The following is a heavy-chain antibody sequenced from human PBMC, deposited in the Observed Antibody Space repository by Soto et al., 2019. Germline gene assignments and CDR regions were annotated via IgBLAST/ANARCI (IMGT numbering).Heavy chain of an antibody. J-gene: IGHJ3*02. CDR1: EYTLTELS. Sequence: GASVKVSCKVSEYTLTELSMHWVRQAPGKGLEWMGGFDPEDGETIYAQKIQGRVTMTEDTSTDTAYMVLSSLRSEDTAVYYCATAGYYDSSGYYLGYAFDIWGQGTMVTVSS. CDR3: ATAGYYDSSGYYLGYAFDI. CDR2: FDPEDGET. V-gene: IGHV1-24*01. D-gene: IGHD3-22*01.